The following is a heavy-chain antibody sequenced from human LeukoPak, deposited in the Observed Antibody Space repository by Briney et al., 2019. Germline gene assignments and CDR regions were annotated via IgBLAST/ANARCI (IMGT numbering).Heavy chain of an antibody. CDR2: ISSSSSYT. V-gene: IGHV3-11*06. CDR3: ARAFRLYGMDV. D-gene: IGHD2/OR15-2a*01. J-gene: IGHJ6*04. Sequence: GGSLRLSCAASGFTFSDYYMSWIRQAPGKGLEGVSYISSSSSYTNYADSVKGRFTISRDNAKNSLYLQMNSLRAEDTAVYYCARAFRLYGMDVWGKGTTVTVSS. CDR1: GFTFSDYY.